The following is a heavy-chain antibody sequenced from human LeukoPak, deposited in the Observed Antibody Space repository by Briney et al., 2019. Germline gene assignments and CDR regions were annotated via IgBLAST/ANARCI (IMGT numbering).Heavy chain of an antibody. CDR1: GGSISSYY. D-gene: IGHD6-13*01. V-gene: IGHV4-4*07. Sequence: KPSETLSLTCTVSGGSISSYYWSWIRQPAGKGLEWIGRIYTSGSTNYDPSLKSRVTMSVDTSKNQFSLKLSSVTAADTAVYYCAARIAAAGTFAFDIWGQGTMVTVSS. CDR2: IYTSGST. J-gene: IGHJ3*02. CDR3: AARIAAAGTFAFDI.